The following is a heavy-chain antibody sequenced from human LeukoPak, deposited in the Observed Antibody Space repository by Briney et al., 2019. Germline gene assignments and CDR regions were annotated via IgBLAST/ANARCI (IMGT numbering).Heavy chain of an antibody. V-gene: IGHV1-2*02. D-gene: IGHD5-18*01. J-gene: IGHJ6*02. CDR2: INPNSGGT. Sequence: GASVKVSCKASGYTFTAYYMHWVRPPPGQGLEWMGWINPNSGGTKNAQKFQGRVTMTRDTSISTAYMELSRLRSDDTAVYYCARDLAPGDTAMAHYYYYGMDVWGQGAMVTVSS. CDR3: ARDLAPGDTAMAHYYYYGMDV. CDR1: GYTFTAYY.